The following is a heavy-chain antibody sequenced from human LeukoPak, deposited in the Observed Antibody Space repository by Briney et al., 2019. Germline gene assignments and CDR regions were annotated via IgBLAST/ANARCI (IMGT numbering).Heavy chain of an antibody. Sequence: GGSLRLFCAGSGFDVSNHYMRWVRQAPGKGLEWVSIIYGGVSINDSDYVNGRFTISRHNSKNTLYLQLSSLRSEDTAVYYCVLLSGSGDDSGSPKNYGFDIWGQGTMVTVSS. CDR2: IYGGVSI. CDR3: VLLSGSGDDSGSPKNYGFDI. J-gene: IGHJ3*02. CDR1: GFDVSNHY. V-gene: IGHV3-53*01. D-gene: IGHD1-26*01.